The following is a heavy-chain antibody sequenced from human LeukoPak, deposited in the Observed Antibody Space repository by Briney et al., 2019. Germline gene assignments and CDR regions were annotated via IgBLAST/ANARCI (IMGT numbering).Heavy chain of an antibody. Sequence: TSETLSLTCTVSGGSISSHYWGWIRQPPGKGLEWIGSIYYSGSTYYNPSLKSRVTISVDTSKNQFSLKLSSVTAADTAVYYCARADREYFDYWGQGTLVTVSS. CDR1: GGSISSHY. V-gene: IGHV4-39*01. J-gene: IGHJ4*02. CDR3: ARADREYFDY. CDR2: IYYSGST.